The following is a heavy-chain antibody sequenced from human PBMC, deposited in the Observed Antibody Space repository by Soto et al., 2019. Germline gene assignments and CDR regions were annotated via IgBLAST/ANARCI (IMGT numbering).Heavy chain of an antibody. CDR3: ATTPRSYYYYYYMDV. CDR1: GYTFTSYD. CDR2: MNPNSGNT. V-gene: IGHV1-8*01. D-gene: IGHD2-15*01. J-gene: IGHJ6*03. Sequence: RASVKVSCKASGYTFTSYDINWVRQATGQGLEWMGWMNPNSGNTGYAQKFQGRVTMTRNTSISTAYMELSSLRSEDTAVYYCATTPRSYYYYYYMDVWGKGTTVTVSS.